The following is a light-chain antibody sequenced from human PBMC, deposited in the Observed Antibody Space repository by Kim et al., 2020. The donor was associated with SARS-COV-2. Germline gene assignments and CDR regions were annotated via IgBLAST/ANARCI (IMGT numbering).Light chain of an antibody. CDR1: QSVLYSSNNKSY. V-gene: IGKV4-1*01. J-gene: IGKJ5*01. Sequence: ATINCKSSQSVLYSSNNKSYLAWYQQKPGQPPKLLIYWASTRESGVPDRFSGSGSGTDFTLTISSLQAEDGAVYYCQQYYSTPITFGQGTRLEIK. CDR2: WAS. CDR3: QQYYSTPIT.